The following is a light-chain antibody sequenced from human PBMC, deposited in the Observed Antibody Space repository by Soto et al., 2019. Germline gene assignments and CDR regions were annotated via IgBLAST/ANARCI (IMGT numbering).Light chain of an antibody. CDR1: QSISNH. V-gene: IGKV1-39*01. Sequence: DIQMTQSPSSLSASVEYRVIITCRASQSISNHLNWYQQKPGKAPKLLIFAASSLQSGVPSRFSGSRSGPDFTLTISSLQPEDFATYYCQQSYSSPPTFGQGTKVEIK. J-gene: IGKJ1*01. CDR3: QQSYSSPPT. CDR2: AAS.